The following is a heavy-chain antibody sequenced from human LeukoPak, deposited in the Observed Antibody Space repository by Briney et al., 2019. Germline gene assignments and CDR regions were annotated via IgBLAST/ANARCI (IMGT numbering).Heavy chain of an antibody. D-gene: IGHD3-22*01. J-gene: IGHJ4*02. CDR2: ITNDGSST. CDR1: GLTFSSHW. CDR3: AKPAGSHYYDSSGYYFDY. Sequence: PGGSLRLSCAASGLTFSSHWMHWVRQAPGKGLVWVSRITNDGSSTTYADSVKGRFTISRDNAKNMLYLQVNSLRAEDTAVYYCAKPAGSHYYDSSGYYFDYWGQGTLVTVSS. V-gene: IGHV3-74*01.